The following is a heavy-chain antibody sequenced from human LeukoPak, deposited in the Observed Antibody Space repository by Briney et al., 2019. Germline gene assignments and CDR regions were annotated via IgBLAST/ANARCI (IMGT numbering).Heavy chain of an antibody. J-gene: IGHJ4*02. Sequence: SETLSLTCTVSGGSISSYYWSWIRQPPGKGLEWIGYIYYSGSTNYNPSLKSRVTISVDTSKNQFSLKLSSVTAADTAVYYCARVGGEYYDFWSGYPYYFDYWGQGTLVTVSS. CDR1: GGSISSYY. V-gene: IGHV4-59*01. D-gene: IGHD3-3*01. CDR3: ARVGGEYYDFWSGYPYYFDY. CDR2: IYYSGST.